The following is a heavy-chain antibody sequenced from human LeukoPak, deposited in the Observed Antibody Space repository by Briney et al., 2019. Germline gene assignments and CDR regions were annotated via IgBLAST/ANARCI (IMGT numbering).Heavy chain of an antibody. D-gene: IGHD6-19*01. CDR3: ARGAYSSGWAYFDH. Sequence: GGSLRLSCAASGFTFSDHSMNWVRQAPGKGLEWVSYISFSVNTKYYGDSVKGRFTISRDNAKNSLYLHMDSLRAEDTAVYYCARGAYSSGWAYFDHWGQGTLVTVSS. V-gene: IGHV3-48*04. CDR2: ISFSVNTK. J-gene: IGHJ4*02. CDR1: GFTFSDHS.